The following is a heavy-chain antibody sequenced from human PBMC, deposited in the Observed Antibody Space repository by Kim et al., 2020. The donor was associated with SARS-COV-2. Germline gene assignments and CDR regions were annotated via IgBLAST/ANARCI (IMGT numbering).Heavy chain of an antibody. V-gene: IGHV3-11*04. D-gene: IGHD2-15*01. CDR3: ARGGRWYHSYYFDY. Sequence: ADSVKGRFTISRDNAKNSLYLQMNSLRAEDTAVYYCARGGRWYHSYYFDYWGQGTLVTVSS. J-gene: IGHJ4*02.